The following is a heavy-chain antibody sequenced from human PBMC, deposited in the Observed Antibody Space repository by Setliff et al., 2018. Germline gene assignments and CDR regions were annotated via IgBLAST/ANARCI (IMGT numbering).Heavy chain of an antibody. J-gene: IGHJ4*02. CDR2: INPHGSEK. CDR3: FGAGTCSY. Sequence: PGGSLRLSCTASGLSYINDWGSWVRQAPGKGLEWLASINPHGSEKYYADSVKGRFTISRDNAKNSLSLQMNNLRTEDTAVYYCFGAGTCSYWGQGTLVTVSS. D-gene: IGHD3-10*01. V-gene: IGHV3-7*01. CDR1: GLSYINDW.